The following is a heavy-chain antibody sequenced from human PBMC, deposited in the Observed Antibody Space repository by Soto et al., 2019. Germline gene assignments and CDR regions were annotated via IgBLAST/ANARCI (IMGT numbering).Heavy chain of an antibody. CDR3: ASGPYTSSSGGYYYYYMDV. D-gene: IGHD6-6*01. CDR1: GGTFSSYA. V-gene: IGHV1-69*04. J-gene: IGHJ6*03. Sequence: QVQLVHSGAEVKKPGSSVKVSCKASGGTFSSYAINWVRQAPGQGLEWMGRIVPMFGIPNFAPKFQGRVTMTADRSTTTAYMELSSLRSADTAVYYCASGPYTSSSGGYYYYYMDVWGKGTTVTVSS. CDR2: IVPMFGIP.